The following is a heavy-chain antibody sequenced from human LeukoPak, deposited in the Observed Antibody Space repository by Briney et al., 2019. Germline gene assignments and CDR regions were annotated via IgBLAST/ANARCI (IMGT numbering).Heavy chain of an antibody. D-gene: IGHD3-9*01. J-gene: IGHJ4*02. CDR1: GFTFSSYS. CDR2: ISSSSSYI. CDR3: ARGGRSTYFDWSPDY. V-gene: IGHV3-21*01. Sequence: GGSLRLSCAASGFTFSSYSMNWVRQAPGKGLEWVSSISSSSSYIYYADSVKGRFTISRDNAKNSLFLQMNSLRAEDTAVYYCARGGRSTYFDWSPDYWGQGTLVTVSS.